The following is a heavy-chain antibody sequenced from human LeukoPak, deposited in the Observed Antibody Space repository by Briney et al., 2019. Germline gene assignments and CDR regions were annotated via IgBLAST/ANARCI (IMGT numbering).Heavy chain of an antibody. V-gene: IGHV3-48*04. Sequence: GGSLRLSCIASGFTFNTYSMVWVRQAPGKGLEWLSHIAPESTTTTYADSVWGRFVISRDNAKDSLYLQMNSLGVEDTAVYYCARGGPSSSWYYYYYYMDVWGKGTTVTVSS. CDR2: IAPESTTT. CDR3: ARGGPSSSWYYYYYYMDV. J-gene: IGHJ6*03. CDR1: GFTFNTYS. D-gene: IGHD6-13*01.